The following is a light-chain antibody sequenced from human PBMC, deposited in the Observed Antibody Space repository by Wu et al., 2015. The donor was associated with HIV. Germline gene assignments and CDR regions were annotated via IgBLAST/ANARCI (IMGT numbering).Light chain of an antibody. Sequence: EIVMTQSPATLSVSPGERVTLSCRASQSVANNLAWYQQKPGQAPSLLIYGASTRATGVPARFSGSGSDTEFTLTISSMQSEDFAIYYCQQYNNWPLWTFGQGTKVEIK. CDR3: QQYNNWPLWT. CDR1: QSVANN. CDR2: GAS. J-gene: IGKJ1*01. V-gene: IGKV3-15*01.